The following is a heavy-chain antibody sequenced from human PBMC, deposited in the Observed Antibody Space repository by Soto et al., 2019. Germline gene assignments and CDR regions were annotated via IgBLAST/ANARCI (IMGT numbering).Heavy chain of an antibody. Sequence: EVQLLESGGGLVQPGGSLRLSCAASGFTFSSYAMTWVRQAPGRGLEWVSGISGSGVYTYYADSVKGRFTISRDNSKETLYLQMNSWRAEDRAVYYWPKDFYVAVYYFDHWGQGPLVPVSS. CDR3: PKDFYVAVYYFDH. CDR1: GFTFSSYA. D-gene: IGHD3-16*01. V-gene: IGHV3-23*01. J-gene: IGHJ4*02. CDR2: ISGSGVYT.